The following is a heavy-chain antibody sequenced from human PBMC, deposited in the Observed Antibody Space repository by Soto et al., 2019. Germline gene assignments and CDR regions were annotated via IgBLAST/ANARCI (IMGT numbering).Heavy chain of an antibody. D-gene: IGHD1-20*01. CDR2: ISRGSDYI. Sequence: GGSLRLSCAASGFIFSDYTMNWVRQAPGKGLEWVSSISRGSDYIFYADSVKGRFTISRDNARNSLYLQMSSLRAEDTAVYYCAKDSGCVNNACAYDPWGQGTLVTVSS. CDR1: GFIFSDYT. CDR3: AKDSGCVNNACAYDP. J-gene: IGHJ5*02. V-gene: IGHV3-21*01.